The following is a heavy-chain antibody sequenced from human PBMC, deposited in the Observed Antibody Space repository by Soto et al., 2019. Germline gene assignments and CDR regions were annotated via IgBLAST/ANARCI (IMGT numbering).Heavy chain of an antibody. V-gene: IGHV4-38-2*02. D-gene: IGHD1-1*01. Sequence: PSETLSLTCAVSGYSISSAYYWGWIRQPPGKGLEWIGSVYYTGSTDYNPSLQSRDTITEDTSNNQFSLKLSSVTAADTAVYYCAREETGTLLSPPYPPTIVGMDVWGQGTTVTGSS. CDR3: AREETGTLLSPPYPPTIVGMDV. CDR1: GYSISSAYY. J-gene: IGHJ6*02. CDR2: VYYTGST.